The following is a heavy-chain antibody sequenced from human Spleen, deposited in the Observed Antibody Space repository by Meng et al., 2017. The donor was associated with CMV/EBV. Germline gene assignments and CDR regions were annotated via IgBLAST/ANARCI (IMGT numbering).Heavy chain of an antibody. Sequence: SGGSISNNIYDWGWISQPQGRGLEWIGSIYYSGSTYYSPSLKSRVTISVDTSKNQFSLKLSSVTAADTAVYYCARERTAATRFWFDPWGQGTLVTVSS. CDR2: IYYSGST. D-gene: IGHD2-15*01. CDR3: ARERTAATRFWFDP. CDR1: GGSISNNIYD. V-gene: IGHV4-39*07. J-gene: IGHJ5*02.